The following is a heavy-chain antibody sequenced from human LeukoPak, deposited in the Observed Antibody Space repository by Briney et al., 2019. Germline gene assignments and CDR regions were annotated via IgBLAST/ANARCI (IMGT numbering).Heavy chain of an antibody. CDR3: ARESRPEGRLIDIDF. CDR2: INQDESEK. D-gene: IGHD1-1*01. Sequence: GGSLRLSCAASGFTFSDFWMSWVRQAPGKGLEWVGDINQDESEKNFADSMRGRFTISRDSAENSLYLQMNNLRAEDTALYYCARESRPEGRLIDIDFWGQGTLVTVSS. V-gene: IGHV3-7*01. J-gene: IGHJ4*02. CDR1: GFTFSDFW.